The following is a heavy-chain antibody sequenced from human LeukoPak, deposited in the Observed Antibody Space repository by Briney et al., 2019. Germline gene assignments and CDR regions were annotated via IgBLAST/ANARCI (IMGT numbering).Heavy chain of an antibody. Sequence: PGGSLRLSCAASGFTFSNYWMSWVRQAPGKGLEWVANIKKDGSDKYYVDSVKGRFTISRDNAKNLLYLQMNSLRGEDTAVYFCAREPPISTPGHYWGQGILVTVSS. CDR3: AREPPISTPGHY. CDR1: GFTFSNYW. CDR2: IKKDGSDK. V-gene: IGHV3-7*01. D-gene: IGHD6-13*01. J-gene: IGHJ4*02.